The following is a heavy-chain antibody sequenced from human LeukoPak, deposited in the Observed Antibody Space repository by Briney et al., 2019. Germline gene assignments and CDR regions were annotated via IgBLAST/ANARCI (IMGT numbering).Heavy chain of an antibody. CDR1: GGSFSGYY. CDR2: INHSGST. D-gene: IGHD2-21*02. CDR3: ARDGTDCGGDCYSEK. J-gene: IGHJ4*02. Sequence: PSETLSLTCAVYGGSFSGYYWSWIRQPPGKGLEWIGEINHSGSTNYNPSLKSRVTISVDTSKNQFSLELRSVTAADTAVYFCARDGTDCGGDCYSEKWGQGTLVTVSS. V-gene: IGHV4-34*01.